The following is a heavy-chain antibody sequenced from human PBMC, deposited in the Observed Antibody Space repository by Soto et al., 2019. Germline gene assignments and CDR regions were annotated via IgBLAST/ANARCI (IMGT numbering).Heavy chain of an antibody. CDR3: ARSYCGGDCYSALPFVY. Sequence: QVQLVESGGGVVQPGRSLRLSCAASGFTFSSYAMHWVRQAPGKGLEWVAVISYDGSNKYYADSVKGRFTISRDNSKNTLYLQMNSLRAEDTAVYYCARSYCGGDCYSALPFVYGGQGTLVTVSS. CDR2: ISYDGSNK. V-gene: IGHV3-30-3*01. CDR1: GFTFSSYA. J-gene: IGHJ4*02. D-gene: IGHD2-21*02.